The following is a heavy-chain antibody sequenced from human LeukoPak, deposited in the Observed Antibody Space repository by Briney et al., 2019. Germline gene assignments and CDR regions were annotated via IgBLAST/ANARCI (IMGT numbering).Heavy chain of an antibody. CDR1: GFTFSSYG. CDR2: IWYDGSNK. V-gene: IGHV3-33*01. J-gene: IGHJ4*02. Sequence: GGSLRLSCAASGFTFSSYGMHWVRQAPGKGRGWVAVIWYDGSNKYYADSVKGRFTISRDNSKNTLYLQMNSLRAEDTAVYYCARARYGSGSWGQGTLVTVSS. CDR3: ARARYGSGS. D-gene: IGHD3-10*01.